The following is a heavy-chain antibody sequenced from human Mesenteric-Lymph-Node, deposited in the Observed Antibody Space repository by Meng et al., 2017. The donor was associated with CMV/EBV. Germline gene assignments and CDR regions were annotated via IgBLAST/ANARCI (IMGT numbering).Heavy chain of an antibody. V-gene: IGHV1-2*02. CDR1: GYTFTDYQ. CDR2: INPNSGDT. Sequence: ASVKVSCKASGYTFTDYQMFWVRQAPGQGLEWIKWINPNSGDTNYAQKFQGRVTMTRDTSISTAYMELSRLRSDDTAVYYCARDHTIDPWGQGTLVTVSS. J-gene: IGHJ5*02. CDR3: ARDHTIDP.